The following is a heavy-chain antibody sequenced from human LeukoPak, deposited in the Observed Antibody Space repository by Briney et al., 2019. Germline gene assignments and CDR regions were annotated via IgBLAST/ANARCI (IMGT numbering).Heavy chain of an antibody. Sequence: GASVKVSFKSSVYTFTVYYMHWVRQAPGQGLEWMGWINPNSGGTNYAQKFQGRVTMTRDTSISTAYMELSRLRSDDTAVYYCARGIVATQFDYWGQGTLVTVSS. CDR1: VYTFTVYY. CDR3: ARGIVATQFDY. CDR2: INPNSGGT. D-gene: IGHD5-12*01. J-gene: IGHJ4*02. V-gene: IGHV1-2*02.